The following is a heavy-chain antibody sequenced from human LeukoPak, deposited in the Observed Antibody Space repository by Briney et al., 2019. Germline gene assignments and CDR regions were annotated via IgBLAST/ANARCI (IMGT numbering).Heavy chain of an antibody. CDR2: IFYSGST. D-gene: IGHD1-1*01. Sequence: SETLSLTCTVSGDSISSSSYYWGWIRQPPGKGLEWIGSIFYSGSTYYNPSLERRVTISVDTSKNQFSLKQSSVTAADTAVFYCARHLITAAAGTLGNYFDYWGQGTLVTVSS. J-gene: IGHJ4*02. CDR3: ARHLITAAAGTLGNYFDY. CDR1: GDSISSSSYY. V-gene: IGHV4-39*01.